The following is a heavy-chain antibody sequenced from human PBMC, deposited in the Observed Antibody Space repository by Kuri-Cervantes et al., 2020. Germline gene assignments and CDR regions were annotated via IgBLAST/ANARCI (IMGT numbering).Heavy chain of an antibody. Sequence: LSLTCAASGFTFSSYSMTWVRQAPGKGLEWLSYISSSSTTIYYTDSVKGRFTISRDNAKNSLYLQMNSLRAEDTAVYFCAKETDSGSYHDYWGQGTLVTVSS. CDR3: AKETDSGSYHDY. D-gene: IGHD1-26*01. CDR1: GFTFSSYS. V-gene: IGHV3-48*01. J-gene: IGHJ4*02. CDR2: ISSSSTTI.